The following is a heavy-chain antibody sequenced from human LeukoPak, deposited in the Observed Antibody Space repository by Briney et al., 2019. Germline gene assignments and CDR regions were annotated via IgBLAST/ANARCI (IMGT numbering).Heavy chain of an antibody. CDR2: ISSSGSTI. V-gene: IGHV3-48*03. CDR3: VRDIAHCSGDICYNIRFDS. D-gene: IGHD2-15*01. Sequence: PGGSLRLSCAASGFTFSSYEMNWVRQAPGKGLEWVSYISSSGSTIYYADSVKGRFTISRDNAKNSLYLQMNSLRAEDTAVYYCVRDIAHCSGDICYNIRFDSWGQGALVTVSS. J-gene: IGHJ5*01. CDR1: GFTFSSYE.